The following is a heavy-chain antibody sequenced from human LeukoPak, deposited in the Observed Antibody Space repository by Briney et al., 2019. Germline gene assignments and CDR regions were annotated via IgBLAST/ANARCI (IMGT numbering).Heavy chain of an antibody. CDR1: GYTLTELS. Sequence: ASVKVSCKVSGYTLTELSMHWVRQAPGKGLEGMGGFDPEDGETIYAQKFQGRVTMTEDTSTDTAYMELSSLRSEDTAVYYCASRYRLRGWFDPWGQGTLVTVSS. CDR3: ASRYRLRGWFDP. D-gene: IGHD3-16*02. J-gene: IGHJ5*02. CDR2: FDPEDGET. V-gene: IGHV1-24*01.